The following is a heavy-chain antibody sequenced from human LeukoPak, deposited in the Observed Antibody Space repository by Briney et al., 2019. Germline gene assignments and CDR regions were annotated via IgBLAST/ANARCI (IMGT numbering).Heavy chain of an antibody. CDR2: INHSGST. CDR1: GGSFSGYY. V-gene: IGHV4-34*01. CDR3: ARGYGDYFSDFDY. D-gene: IGHD4-17*01. Sequence: NPSETLSLTRAVYGGSFSGYYWSWIRQPPGKGLEWIGEINHSGSTNYNPSLKSRVTISVDTSKNQFSLKLSSVTAADTAVYYCARGYGDYFSDFDYWGQGTLVTVSS. J-gene: IGHJ4*02.